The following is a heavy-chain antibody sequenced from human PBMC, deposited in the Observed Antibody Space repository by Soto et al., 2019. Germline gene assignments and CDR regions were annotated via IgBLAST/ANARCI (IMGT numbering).Heavy chain of an antibody. D-gene: IGHD3-3*01. Sequence: PSETLSLTCTVSGGAISSSSYYWGWLRQPPGKGLEWLGSIYYSGSTYYNPSLKSRVTISVDTSKNQFSLKLSSVTAADTAVYYCVIFGGVIGYGMDVWGQGTTVTVSS. CDR2: IYYSGST. CDR3: VIFGGVIGYGMDV. V-gene: IGHV4-39*01. CDR1: GGAISSSSYY. J-gene: IGHJ6*02.